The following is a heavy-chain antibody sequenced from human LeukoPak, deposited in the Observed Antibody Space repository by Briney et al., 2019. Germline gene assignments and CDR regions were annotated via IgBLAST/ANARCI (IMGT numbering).Heavy chain of an antibody. D-gene: IGHD2-2*01. CDR1: GYTFTGYY. CDR2: INPNSGGT. CDR3: ARHCSSTSCYDAFDI. V-gene: IGHV1-2*02. J-gene: IGHJ3*02. Sequence: ASVKVSCKASGYTFTGYYMHWVRQAPGQGLEWMGWINPNSGGTNYAQKFQGRVTMTRDTSIRTAYMELSRLRSDDTAVYYSARHCSSTSCYDAFDIWGQGTMVTVSS.